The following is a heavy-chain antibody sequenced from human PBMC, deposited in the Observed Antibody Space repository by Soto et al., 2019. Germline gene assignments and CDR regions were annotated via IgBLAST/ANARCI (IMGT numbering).Heavy chain of an antibody. CDR3: AREAARPRYWFDP. D-gene: IGHD6-6*01. CDR2: IYYSGST. V-gene: IGHV4-31*03. CDR1: GGSISSGGYY. J-gene: IGHJ5*02. Sequence: SETLSLTCTVSGGSISSGGYYWSWIRQHPGKGLEWIGYIYYSGSTYYNPSLKSRVTISVDTSKNQFSLKLSSVTAADTAVYYCAREAARPRYWFDPWGQGTLVTVSS.